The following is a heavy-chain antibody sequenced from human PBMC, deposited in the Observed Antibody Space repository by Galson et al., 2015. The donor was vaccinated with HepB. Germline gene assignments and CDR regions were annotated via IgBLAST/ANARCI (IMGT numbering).Heavy chain of an antibody. V-gene: IGHV4-30-2*01. Sequence: TLSLTCAVSGGSISSGGYSWSWIRQPPGKGLEWIGYSYHSGSTYCNPSLKSRVTMSVDRSKNQFSLKLSSVTAADTAVYYCARAAPGFDSWGQGTLVTVSS. J-gene: IGHJ4*02. D-gene: IGHD6-6*01. CDR1: GGSISSGGYS. CDR2: SYHSGST. CDR3: ARAAPGFDS.